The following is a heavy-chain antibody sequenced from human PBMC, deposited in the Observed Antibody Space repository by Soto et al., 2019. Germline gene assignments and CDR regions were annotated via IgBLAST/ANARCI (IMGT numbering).Heavy chain of an antibody. Sequence: GGSLRLSCAASGFTFSSYSMNWVRQAPGKGLEWVSYITSSSNTIYYADSVKGRFTISRDNAKNLLYLQMNSLRAEDTAVYYCASSMITSPQVIWGQGTMVTVSS. J-gene: IGHJ3*02. CDR1: GFTFSSYS. D-gene: IGHD3-16*01. V-gene: IGHV3-48*01. CDR3: ASSMITSPQVI. CDR2: ITSSSNTI.